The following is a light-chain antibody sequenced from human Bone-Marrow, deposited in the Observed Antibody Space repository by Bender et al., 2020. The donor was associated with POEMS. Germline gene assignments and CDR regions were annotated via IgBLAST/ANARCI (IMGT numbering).Light chain of an antibody. V-gene: IGLV1-36*01. CDR1: ESNIGNNP. CDR3: SSYAGSNILYV. CDR2: YDD. Sequence: QSVLTQPPSVSEAPRQRVTISCSGSESNIGNNPVAWFQQLPGKAPKLIIYYDDLLPSGVSDRFSGSKSGTSASLAISGLQSEDEADYYCSSYAGSNILYVFGSGTSVTVL. J-gene: IGLJ1*01.